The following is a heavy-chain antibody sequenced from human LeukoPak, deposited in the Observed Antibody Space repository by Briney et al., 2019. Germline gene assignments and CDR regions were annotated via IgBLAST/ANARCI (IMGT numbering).Heavy chain of an antibody. CDR3: ARFGSGRQFHYLDF. Sequence: GGSLRLSCEVSGFSFVGHWMTWVRQAPGKGLEWVANSNQDGSETYYVDSVKGRFTISRANPKNSLYLQMNSLRAEDTALYYCARFGSGRQFHYLDFWGQGALVSVSS. D-gene: IGHD3-10*01. V-gene: IGHV3-7*01. J-gene: IGHJ4*02. CDR1: GFSFVGHW. CDR2: SNQDGSET.